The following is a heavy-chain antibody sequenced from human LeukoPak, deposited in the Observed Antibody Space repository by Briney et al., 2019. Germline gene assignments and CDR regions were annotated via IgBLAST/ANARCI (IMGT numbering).Heavy chain of an antibody. CDR1: GFTFSSFA. CDR3: TTENAIGMVRGFIITPRYFDY. Sequence: PGRSLRLSCTASGFTFSSFAMHWVRQAPGKGLEWVSSISSSSSYIYYADSVKGRFTISRDNAKNSLYLQMNSLRAEDTAVYYCTTENAIGMVRGFIITPRYFDYWGQGTLVTVSS. D-gene: IGHD3-10*01. V-gene: IGHV3-21*01. J-gene: IGHJ4*02. CDR2: ISSSSSYI.